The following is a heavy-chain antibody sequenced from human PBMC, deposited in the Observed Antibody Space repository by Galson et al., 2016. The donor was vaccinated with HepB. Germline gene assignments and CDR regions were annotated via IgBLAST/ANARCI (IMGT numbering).Heavy chain of an antibody. CDR3: ARDFMSGGVPTWCFDL. V-gene: IGHV1-46*04. CDR1: GYSFTTYY. D-gene: IGHD1-26*01. CDR2: INPRSATT. J-gene: IGHJ2*01. Sequence: SVKVSCKASGYSFTTYYIHWLRQAPGQGLEWMGNINPRSATTTYTQKLQGRVTMTRNTSTDTVFMEMTSLRSDDTALYYCARDFMSGGVPTWCFDLWGRGTLVTVSS.